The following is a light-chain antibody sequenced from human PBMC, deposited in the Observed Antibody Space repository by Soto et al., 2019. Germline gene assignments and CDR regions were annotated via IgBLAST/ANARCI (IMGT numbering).Light chain of an antibody. CDR1: SSDVGGYNS. V-gene: IGLV2-8*01. CDR2: EVN. J-gene: IGLJ2*01. Sequence: QSALTQPPPASGSPGQSVTISCTGTSSDVGGYNSVSWYRQHPGKAPKLMIYEVNKRPSGVPDRFSGSKSGNTASLTVSGLQAEDEADYYCSSYAGSNNFVVFGGGTKLTVL. CDR3: SSYAGSNNFVV.